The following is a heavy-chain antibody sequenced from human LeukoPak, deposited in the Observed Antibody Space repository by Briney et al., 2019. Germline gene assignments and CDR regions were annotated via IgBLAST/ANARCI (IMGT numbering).Heavy chain of an antibody. Sequence: PGGSLRLSCAASGFTFSSNGMSWVRQAPGKGLEWVANIWHDGSAKYYVDSVKGRFTISRDNSKNTLYLQMNSLRVEDTAVYYCAKEKVLFTMEAWYFDLWGCGTLVTVSS. J-gene: IGHJ2*01. CDR2: IWHDGSAK. CDR3: AKEKVLFTMEAWYFDL. V-gene: IGHV3-7*01. CDR1: GFTFSSNG. D-gene: IGHD3-10*01.